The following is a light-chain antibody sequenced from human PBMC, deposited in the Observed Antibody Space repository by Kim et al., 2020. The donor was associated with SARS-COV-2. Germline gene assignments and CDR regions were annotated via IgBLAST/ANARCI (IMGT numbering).Light chain of an antibody. V-gene: IGLV2-14*03. Sequence: QSALTQPASVSGSPGQSITISCTGTGSSIGDYNYVSWYQHHPGKAPQLIIYDVSERPSGVSDRFSGSKSGNTASLTVSGLQTEDEADYHCTSYTSSGIWVFGVGTQLTVL. CDR1: GSSIGDYNY. CDR2: DVS. J-gene: IGLJ3*02. CDR3: TSYTSSGIWV.